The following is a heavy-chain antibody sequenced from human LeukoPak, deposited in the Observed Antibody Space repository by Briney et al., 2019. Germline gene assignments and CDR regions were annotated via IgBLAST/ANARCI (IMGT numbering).Heavy chain of an antibody. CDR3: ATDLSGSYSGAFDI. CDR2: FDPEDGET. J-gene: IGHJ3*02. V-gene: IGHV1-24*01. Sequence: ASVKVSCKVSGYTLTELSMHWVRQAPGKGLEWMGGFDPEDGETIYAQKFQGRVTMTEDTSTDTAYTELSSLRSEDTAVYYCATDLSGSYSGAFDIWGQGTMVTVSS. CDR1: GYTLTELS. D-gene: IGHD1-26*01.